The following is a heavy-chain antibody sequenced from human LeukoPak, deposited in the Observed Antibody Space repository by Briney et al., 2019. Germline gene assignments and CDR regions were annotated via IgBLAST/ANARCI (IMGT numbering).Heavy chain of an antibody. Sequence: GGSLRLSCAASGFTFSSYGMHWVRQAPGKGLEWVSAISGSGGSTYYADSVKGRFTISRDNSKNTLYLQIHSLRAEDTAVYYCAKGKGSSSSSIDWWGQGTLVTVSS. CDR3: AKGKGSSSSSIDW. J-gene: IGHJ4*02. CDR1: GFTFSSYG. D-gene: IGHD2-15*01. CDR2: ISGSGGST. V-gene: IGHV3-23*01.